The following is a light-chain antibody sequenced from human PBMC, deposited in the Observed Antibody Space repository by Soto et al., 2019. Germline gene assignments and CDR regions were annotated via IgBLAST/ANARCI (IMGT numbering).Light chain of an antibody. J-gene: IGKJ1*01. V-gene: IGKV3-20*01. CDR2: GAS. CDR3: QQYGTSPRT. CDR1: QSVSSSY. Sequence: EIVLTQSPGTLSLSPGEGATLSCRASQSVSSSYFAWYQQKPGQAPSLLIYGASSRATGIPDRFSGAGAGTDFTLTISRLEPEDFAVYYCQQYGTSPRTFGQGTKVDIK.